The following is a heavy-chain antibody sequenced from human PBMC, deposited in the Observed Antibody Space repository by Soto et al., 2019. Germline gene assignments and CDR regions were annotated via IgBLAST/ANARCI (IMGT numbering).Heavy chain of an antibody. D-gene: IGHD5-12*01. CDR3: VRNVDIVATNDPALGFFEY. CDR1: GGTFSSYA. V-gene: IGHV1-69*01. Sequence: QVQLVQSGAEVKKPGSSVKVSCKASGGTFSSYAISWVRQAPGQGLEWMGGIIPIFGTANYAQKFQGRVTITAYESTSTAYMELSSLRSEDTAVYYCVRNVDIVATNDPALGFFEYWGQGTLVTVSS. CDR2: IIPIFGTA. J-gene: IGHJ4*02.